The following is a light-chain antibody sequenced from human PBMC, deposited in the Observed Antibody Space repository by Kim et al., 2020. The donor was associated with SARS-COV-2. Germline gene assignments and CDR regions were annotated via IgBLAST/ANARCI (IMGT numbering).Light chain of an antibody. CDR3: QAWDSSTGV. CDR1: KLGDKY. Sequence: GHPGQTASLTGSGDKLGDKYACWYQQRPGQSPVLVIYQDSKRPSGIPERFSGSNSGNTATLTISGTQAMDEADYYCQAWDSSTGVLGGGTQLTVL. V-gene: IGLV3-1*01. CDR2: QDS. J-gene: IGLJ3*02.